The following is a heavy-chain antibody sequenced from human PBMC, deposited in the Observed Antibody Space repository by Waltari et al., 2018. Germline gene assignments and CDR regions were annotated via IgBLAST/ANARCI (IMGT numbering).Heavy chain of an antibody. D-gene: IGHD3-3*01. CDR3: AKDTCLTLSVGGSCSFDY. Sequence: EVQLLESGGGLVQPGESLRLSCAGSGFNFRGYGMNWVRQTPGKGVGWVSGMSGGGGTTVYADSVRGRFIMSRDNSKNTVYLQLNSLTADDTATYYCAKDTCLTLSVGGSCSFDYWGQGTLVTVSS. J-gene: IGHJ4*02. CDR2: MSGGGGTT. CDR1: GFNFRGYG. V-gene: IGHV3-23*01.